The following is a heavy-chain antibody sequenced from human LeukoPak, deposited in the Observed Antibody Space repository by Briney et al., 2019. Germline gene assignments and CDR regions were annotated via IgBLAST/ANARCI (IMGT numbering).Heavy chain of an antibody. V-gene: IGHV1-8*03. CDR3: ARGLRLPTRARYYYYYMDV. Sequence: ASVKVSCKASGYTFTSYDINWVRQATGQGLGWMGWMNPNSGNAGYAQKFQGRVTITRNTSISTAYMELSSLRSEDTAVYYCARGLRLPTRARYYYYYMDVWGKGTTVTVSS. CDR1: GYTFTSYD. CDR2: MNPNSGNA. J-gene: IGHJ6*03.